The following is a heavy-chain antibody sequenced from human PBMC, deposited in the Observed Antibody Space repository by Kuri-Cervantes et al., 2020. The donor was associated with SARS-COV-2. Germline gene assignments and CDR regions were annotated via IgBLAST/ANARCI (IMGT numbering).Heavy chain of an antibody. CDR3: ASSGYDYVWGSYRYRGYRNDY. Sequence: SETLSLTCAVSGGSISSGGYSWSWIRQPPGKGLEWIGYIYHSGSTYFNPSLKSRVTLSADRSKNQFPLKLSSVTAADTAVYYCASSGYDYVWGSYRYRGYRNDYWGQGTLVTVSS. J-gene: IGHJ4*02. V-gene: IGHV4-30-2*01. CDR1: GGSISSGGYS. CDR2: IYHSGST. D-gene: IGHD3-16*02.